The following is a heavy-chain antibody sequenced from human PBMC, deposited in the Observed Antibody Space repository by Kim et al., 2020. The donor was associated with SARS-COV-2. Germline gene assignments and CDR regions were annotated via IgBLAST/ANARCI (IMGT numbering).Heavy chain of an antibody. D-gene: IGHD3-10*01. CDR3: ARQKATTMVRDYYYYGMDV. Sequence: GESLKISRKGSGYSFTSYWIGWVRQMPGKGLEWMGIIYPGDSDTSYSPSFQGQVTISADKSISTAYLQWSSLKASDTAMYYCARQKATTMVRDYYYYGMDVWGQGTTVTVSS. CDR2: IYPGDSDT. V-gene: IGHV5-51*01. J-gene: IGHJ6*02. CDR1: GYSFTSYW.